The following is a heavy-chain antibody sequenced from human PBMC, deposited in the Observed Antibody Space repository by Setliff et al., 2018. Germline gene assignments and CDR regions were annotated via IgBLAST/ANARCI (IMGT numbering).Heavy chain of an antibody. V-gene: IGHV1-18*01. CDR3: ARGRGSCSSSSCYASDL. Sequence: ASVKVSCKASGYIFNSYGIAWVRQAPGQGLEWMGWISPYNGKTNHAQNLQGRVAMTTDTSTSTAYMELRSLRSDDTAVYYCARGRGSCSSSSCYASDLWGQGTRVTVSS. J-gene: IGHJ3*01. CDR1: GYIFNSYG. CDR2: ISPYNGKT. D-gene: IGHD2-2*01.